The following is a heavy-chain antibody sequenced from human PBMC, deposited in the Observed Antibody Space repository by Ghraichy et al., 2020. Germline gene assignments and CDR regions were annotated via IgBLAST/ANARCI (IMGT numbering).Heavy chain of an antibody. CDR1: GGSFSGYY. Sequence: SQTLSLTCAVYGGSFSGYYWSWIRQPPGKGLEWIGEINHSGSTNYNPSLKSRVTISVDTSKNQFSLKLSSVTAADTAVYYCARTREQQLVRRIRAFDIWGQGTMVTVSS. CDR2: INHSGST. CDR3: ARTREQQLVRRIRAFDI. D-gene: IGHD6-13*01. J-gene: IGHJ3*02. V-gene: IGHV4-34*01.